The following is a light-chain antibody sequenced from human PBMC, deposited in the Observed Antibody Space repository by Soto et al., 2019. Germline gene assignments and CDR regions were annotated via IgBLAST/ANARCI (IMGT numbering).Light chain of an antibody. CDR2: KTS. CDR1: QSLISW. V-gene: IGKV1-5*03. Sequence: DIQMTQSPSTLSASVGDRVSITCRASQSLISWLAWYQQKPGKAPKLLIYKTSTLESGVPSRFSGSGSGTEFTLTISNLQPDDFATYYRQQYNTYSFGQGTKLEIK. CDR3: QQYNTYS. J-gene: IGKJ2*01.